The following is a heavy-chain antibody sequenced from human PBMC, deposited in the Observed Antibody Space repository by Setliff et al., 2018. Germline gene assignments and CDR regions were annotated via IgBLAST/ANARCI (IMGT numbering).Heavy chain of an antibody. J-gene: IGHJ4*02. Sequence: ASVKVSCKASGYSFTSHYVHWVRQAPGQGLEWMGIINPGGLTSSSTQRFEGRVTMTRDTSTSTVYMELNSLTSDDTAVYYCARDRKSSPEHYYFDYWGQGTLVTVSS. CDR3: ARDRKSSPEHYYFDY. CDR2: INPGGLTS. V-gene: IGHV1-46*01. CDR1: GYSFTSHY.